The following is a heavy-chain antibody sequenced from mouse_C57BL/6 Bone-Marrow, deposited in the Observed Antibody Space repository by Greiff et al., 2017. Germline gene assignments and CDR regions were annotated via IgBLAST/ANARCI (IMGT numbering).Heavy chain of an antibody. CDR2: IDPSDSYP. J-gene: IGHJ4*01. D-gene: IGHD2-3*01. V-gene: IGHV1-69*01. Sequence: VQLQQPGAELVMPGASVKLSCKASGYTFTSYWMHWVKQRPGQGLEWIGEIDPSDSYPNYNQKFKGKSTLTVDKSSSTAYMQLSSLTSEDSAVYYCARFGYYVGYYAMDYWGQGTSVTVSS. CDR1: GYTFTSYW. CDR3: ARFGYYVGYYAMDY.